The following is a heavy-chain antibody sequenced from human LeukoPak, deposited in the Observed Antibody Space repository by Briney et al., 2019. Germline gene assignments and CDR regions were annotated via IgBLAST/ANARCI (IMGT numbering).Heavy chain of an antibody. D-gene: IGHD1-7*01. Sequence: SETLSLICSVSGGSIASGSYYWGWVRQSPGKGLDWIGSVHSNGKTYYNPSLNNRLIISADTSTDQFSLRLSPVTAADTAVYFCVRDIGNFEIDCWGQGTLVTVSS. CDR3: VRDIGNFEIDC. CDR2: VHSNGKT. CDR1: GGSIASGSYY. V-gene: IGHV4-39*02. J-gene: IGHJ4*02.